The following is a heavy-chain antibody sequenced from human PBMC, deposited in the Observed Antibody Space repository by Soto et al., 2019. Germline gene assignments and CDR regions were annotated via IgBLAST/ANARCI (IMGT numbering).Heavy chain of an antibody. CDR2: IDYIGSS. D-gene: IGHD6-13*01. V-gene: IGHV4-61*01. Sequence: SETLSLTCSVSGGSVTSGNYYWSWIRQPPGKGLEWIGYIDYIGSSNYYPSLKSRVTISVDTSKNQFSLKLSSVTAADTATYYCARTGRQLARYGGDIDSWGQGTLVTASS. J-gene: IGHJ4*02. CDR1: GGSVTSGNYY. CDR3: ARTGRQLARYGGDIDS.